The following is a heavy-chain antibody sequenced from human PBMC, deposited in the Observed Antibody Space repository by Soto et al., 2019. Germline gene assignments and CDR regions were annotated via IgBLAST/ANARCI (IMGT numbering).Heavy chain of an antibody. Sequence: ASVKVSCKASGGTFSSYAISWVRQAPGQGLEWMGWINPSDGNRNFAQKFEDRVTMTTATSTNTVFLELRSLKSDDTAIYYCARDRLRGYDSSGFYSWGQGTMVTVSS. CDR3: ARDRLRGYDSSGFYS. CDR1: GGTFSSYA. J-gene: IGHJ4*02. V-gene: IGHV1-18*01. CDR2: INPSDGNR. D-gene: IGHD3-22*01.